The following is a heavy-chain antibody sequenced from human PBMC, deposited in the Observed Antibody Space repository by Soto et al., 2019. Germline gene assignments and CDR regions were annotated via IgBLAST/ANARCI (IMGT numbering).Heavy chain of an antibody. J-gene: IGHJ4*02. CDR3: ARAPVGAAAGTFDY. D-gene: IGHD6-13*01. V-gene: IGHV3-7*03. CDR1: GFTFSSYW. Sequence: GGSLRLSCAASGFTFSSYWMSWVRQAPGKGLEWVANIKQDGSEKYYVDSVKGRFTISRDNAKNSLYLKMNSLRAEDTAVYYCARAPVGAAAGTFDYWGQGTLVTVSS. CDR2: IKQDGSEK.